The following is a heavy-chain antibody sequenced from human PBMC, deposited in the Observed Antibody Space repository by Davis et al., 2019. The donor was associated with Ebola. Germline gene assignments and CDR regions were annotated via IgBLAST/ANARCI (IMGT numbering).Heavy chain of an antibody. CDR1: GYRFIGYY. D-gene: IGHD5-12*01. CDR2: INPNSGDT. J-gene: IGHJ3*02. V-gene: IGHV1-2*06. CDR3: TTPGGQDSGYDVFDI. Sequence: AASVKVSCKASGYRFIGYYIHWVRQAPGQGLEWLGRINPNSGDTNYAQKFQGRVTMTRDTPITTVYMELSSLRSGDTALYYCTTPGGQDSGYDVFDIWGQGTMVTVSS.